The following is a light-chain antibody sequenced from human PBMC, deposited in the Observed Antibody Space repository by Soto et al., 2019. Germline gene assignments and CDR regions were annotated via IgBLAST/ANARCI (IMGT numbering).Light chain of an antibody. CDR2: SDD. CDR3: AAWDDILFAA. J-gene: IGLJ3*02. CDR1: NSNIGSNF. Sequence: QSVLTQPPSASGTPGQTVTISCSGNNSNIGSNFVFWYQQFPGTAPKLLIPSDDQRPSGVPDRFSGSKSGTSASLAISGLRAEDEAEYHCAAWDDILFAAFGGGTQLTVL. V-gene: IGLV1-47*02.